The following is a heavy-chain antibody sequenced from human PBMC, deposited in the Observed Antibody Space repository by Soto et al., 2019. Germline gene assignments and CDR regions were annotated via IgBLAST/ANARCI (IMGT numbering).Heavy chain of an antibody. V-gene: IGHV3-30*18. CDR2: ISYDGSNK. CDR1: GFTFSSYG. J-gene: IGHJ4*02. D-gene: IGHD3-3*01. CDR3: AKDMRFLEWLPLDY. Sequence: GGSLRLSCAASGFTFSSYGMHWVRQAPGKGLEWVAVISYDGSNKYYADSVKGRFTTSRDNSKNTLYLQMNSLRAEDTAVYYCAKDMRFLEWLPLDYWGQGTLVTVSS.